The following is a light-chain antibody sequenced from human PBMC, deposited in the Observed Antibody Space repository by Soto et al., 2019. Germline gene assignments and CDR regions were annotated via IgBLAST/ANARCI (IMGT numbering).Light chain of an antibody. CDR1: QSVLYSSNNKNY. Sequence: DIVMTQSPDSLALSLGERATINCTSSQSVLYSSNNKNYLAWYQQTQGQTPKLLIYWASTRESGVPDRFSGSGSGTDFTLTISRLQAEDVAVYYCQQYYSNPLTFGGGTKVDIK. V-gene: IGKV4-1*01. J-gene: IGKJ4*01. CDR2: WAS. CDR3: QQYYSNPLT.